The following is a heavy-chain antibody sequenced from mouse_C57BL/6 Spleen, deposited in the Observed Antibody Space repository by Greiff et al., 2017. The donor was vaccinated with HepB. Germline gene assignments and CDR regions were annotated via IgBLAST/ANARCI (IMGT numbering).Heavy chain of an antibody. CDR1: GYSITSGYD. CDR2: ISYSGST. CDR3: ARGGYYSNGFAY. V-gene: IGHV3-1*01. D-gene: IGHD2-5*01. J-gene: IGHJ3*01. Sequence: DVQLQESGPGMVKPSQSLSLTCTVTGYSITSGYDWHWIRHFPGNKLEWMGYISYSGSTNYNPSLKSRISITHDTSKNHFFLKLNSVTTEDTATYYCARGGYYSNGFAYWGQGTLVTVSA.